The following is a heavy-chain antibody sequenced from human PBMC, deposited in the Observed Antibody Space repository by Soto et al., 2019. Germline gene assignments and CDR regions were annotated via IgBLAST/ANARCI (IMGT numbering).Heavy chain of an antibody. Sequence: QVQLVQSGAELKKPGSSVRVSCKASGGTFSSLALSWVRQAPGQGLEWMGGIIPMSGATFYAPTFQGRVSVIADASSTTVYMDLASLRSDDTALYYCARGFPYCSGGTCFLFDSWGQGMLVSVSP. CDR3: ARGFPYCSGGTCFLFDS. J-gene: IGHJ4*02. CDR2: IIPMSGAT. D-gene: IGHD2-15*01. V-gene: IGHV1-69*01. CDR1: GGTFSSLA.